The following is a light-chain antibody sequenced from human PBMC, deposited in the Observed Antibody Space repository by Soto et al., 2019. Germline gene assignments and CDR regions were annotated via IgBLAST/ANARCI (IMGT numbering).Light chain of an antibody. J-gene: IGLJ2*01. CDR3: AAWDDSLNGVV. CDR1: SSNIGSNS. CDR2: SSN. V-gene: IGLV1-44*01. Sequence: QSVLTQPPSASGTPGQRVTISCSGSSSNIGSNSVNWYQQLPGTAPKLLMYSSNQRPSRVPDRFSGSKSGTSASLAISRLQSEDEADYYCAAWDDSLNGVVFGGGTKLTVL.